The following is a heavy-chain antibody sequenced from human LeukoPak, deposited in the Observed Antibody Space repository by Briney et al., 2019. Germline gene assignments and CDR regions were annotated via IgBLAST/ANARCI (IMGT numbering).Heavy chain of an antibody. D-gene: IGHD3-10*01. J-gene: IGHJ4*02. CDR3: VKERMYYYGSGSYMGPFDY. V-gene: IGHV3-74*01. Sequence: GGSLRLSCAASGFTFSSYWMHWVRQAPGKGLVWVSRINSDGSSTSYADSVKGRFTTSRDNAKNTLYLQMNSLRAEDTAVYYCVKERMYYYGSGSYMGPFDYWGQGTLVTVSS. CDR1: GFTFSSYW. CDR2: INSDGSST.